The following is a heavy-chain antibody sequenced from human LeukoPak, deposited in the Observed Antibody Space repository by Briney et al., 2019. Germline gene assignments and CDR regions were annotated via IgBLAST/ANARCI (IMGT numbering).Heavy chain of an antibody. CDR1: GFTFSSYS. CDR2: ISRDSGAT. Sequence: GGSLSLSCAASGFTFSSYSMNWVRQAPGKGLEWVSYISRDSGATYYADSMRGRFTISRDNAKNSLSLQMSSLRPEDTAIYFCARDHVWAFDIWGQGTMVTVSS. J-gene: IGHJ3*02. V-gene: IGHV3-48*04. CDR3: ARDHVWAFDI. D-gene: IGHD2-21*01.